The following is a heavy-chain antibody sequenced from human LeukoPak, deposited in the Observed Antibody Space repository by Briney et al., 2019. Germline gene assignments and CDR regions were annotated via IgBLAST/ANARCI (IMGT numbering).Heavy chain of an antibody. Sequence: SETLSLTCAVYGGSFSGYYWSWIRQPPGKGLEWIGEINHSGSTNYNPSLKSRVTLSVDTSKNQFSLKLSSVTAADTAVYYCARGPYSSGENWFDPWGQGTLVTVSS. CDR3: ARGPYSSGENWFDP. CDR1: GGSFSGYY. CDR2: INHSGST. J-gene: IGHJ5*02. V-gene: IGHV4-34*01. D-gene: IGHD6-19*01.